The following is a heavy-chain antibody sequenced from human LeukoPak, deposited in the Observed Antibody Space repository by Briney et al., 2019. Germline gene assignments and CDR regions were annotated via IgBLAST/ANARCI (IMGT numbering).Heavy chain of an antibody. CDR3: ARRGSAGGVSLGAFDI. Sequence: PSETLSLPCTVSGGSISSSAYYWGWIRQPPGKGREWIGSINYSGSTYYNPYNPSLKSRVTISVDTSKNQFSLKLNSVTAADRAVYYCARRGSAGGVSLGAFDIWGHGTMVTVSS. D-gene: IGHD6-25*01. CDR2: INYSGST. J-gene: IGHJ3*02. CDR1: GGSISSSAYY. V-gene: IGHV4-39*01.